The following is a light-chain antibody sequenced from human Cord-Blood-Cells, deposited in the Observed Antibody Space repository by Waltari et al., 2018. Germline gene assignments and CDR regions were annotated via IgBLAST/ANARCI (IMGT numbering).Light chain of an antibody. CDR3: SSYAGSNNYVV. V-gene: IGLV2-8*01. CDR1: SSDGGGYYY. Sequence: QSALTQPPSASGSPGQSVTISCTVTSSDGGGYYYVSLYQQHPGKAPKLMIYEVSKRPSGVPDRFSGSKSGNTASLTVSGLQAEDEADYYCSSYAGSNNYVVFGGGTKLTVL. J-gene: IGLJ2*01. CDR2: EVS.